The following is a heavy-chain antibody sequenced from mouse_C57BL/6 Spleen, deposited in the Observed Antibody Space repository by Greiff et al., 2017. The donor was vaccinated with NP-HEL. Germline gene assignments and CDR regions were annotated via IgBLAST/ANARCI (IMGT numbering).Heavy chain of an antibody. J-gene: IGHJ4*01. CDR2: IYPRDGST. V-gene: IGHV1-85*01. D-gene: IGHD2-2*01. Sequence: VQLQESGPELVKPGASVKLSCKASGYTFTSYDINWVKQRPGQGLEWIGWIYPRDGSTKYNEKFKGKATLTVDTSSSTAYMELHSLTSEDSAVYFCARSSGYERYAMDYWGQGTSVTVSS. CDR3: ARSSGYERYAMDY. CDR1: GYTFTSYD.